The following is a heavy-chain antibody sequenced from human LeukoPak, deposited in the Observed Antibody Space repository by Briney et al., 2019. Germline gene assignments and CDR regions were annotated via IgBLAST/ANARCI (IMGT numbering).Heavy chain of an antibody. CDR1: GGSVTSGSYY. CDR2: IYTSGST. V-gene: IGHV4-61*02. D-gene: IGHD3-22*01. Sequence: SETLSLTCTVSGGSVTSGSYYWSWIRQPAGKGLEWIGRIYTSGSTNYNPSLKSRVTMSVDTSKNQFSLKLSSVTAADTAVYYCARDDYYDSLDYWGQGTLVTVSS. CDR3: ARDDYYDSLDY. J-gene: IGHJ4*02.